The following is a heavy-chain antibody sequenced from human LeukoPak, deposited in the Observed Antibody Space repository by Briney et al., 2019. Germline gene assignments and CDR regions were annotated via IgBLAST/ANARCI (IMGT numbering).Heavy chain of an antibody. Sequence: ASVKVSCKASGYTFTSYDINWVRQAPGQGLEWMGWMNPRSANTGYAQKFQGRVTMTRDTSIDTAYMELSSLTSDDTAVYYCVRGPSGWNWFDPWGQGTLVTVSA. D-gene: IGHD6-19*01. V-gene: IGHV1-8*01. CDR2: MNPRSANT. CDR3: VRGPSGWNWFDP. J-gene: IGHJ5*02. CDR1: GYTFTSYD.